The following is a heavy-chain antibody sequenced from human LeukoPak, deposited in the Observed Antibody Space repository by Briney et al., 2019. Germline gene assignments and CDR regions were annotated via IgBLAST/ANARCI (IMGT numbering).Heavy chain of an antibody. CDR1: GFTFSSYE. Sequence: GGSLRLSCAASGFTFSSYEMNWVRQAPGKGLEWVSSISSSSSYIYYADSVKGRFTISRDNAKSSLYLQMNSLRAEDTAVYYCARAMITMVRGVIRYDYYYYMDVWGKGTTVTISS. CDR2: ISSSSSYI. V-gene: IGHV3-21*01. J-gene: IGHJ6*03. CDR3: ARAMITMVRGVIRYDYYYYMDV. D-gene: IGHD3-10*01.